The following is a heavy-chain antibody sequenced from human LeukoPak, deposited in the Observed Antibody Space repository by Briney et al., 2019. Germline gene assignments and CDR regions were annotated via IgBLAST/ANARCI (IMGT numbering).Heavy chain of an antibody. D-gene: IGHD4-17*01. Sequence: PSETLSLTCAVYGGSFSGYYWSWIRQPPGKGLEWIGEINHSGSTNYNPSLKSRVTMSVDTSKNQFSLKLSSVTAADTAVYYCARDPLSVTTTPYYYYGMDVWGQGTTATVSS. J-gene: IGHJ6*02. CDR1: GGSFSGYY. CDR2: INHSGST. V-gene: IGHV4-34*01. CDR3: ARDPLSVTTTPYYYYGMDV.